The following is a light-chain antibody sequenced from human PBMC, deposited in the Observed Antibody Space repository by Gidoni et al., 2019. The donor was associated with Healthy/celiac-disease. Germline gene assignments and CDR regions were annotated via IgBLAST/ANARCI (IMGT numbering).Light chain of an antibody. CDR3: QQYYSTPLFT. CDR1: KSVLYSSNNKNY. V-gene: IGKV4-1*01. J-gene: IGKJ3*01. Sequence: DIVMTQSPDSLAVSLGERATINRKSSKSVLYSSNNKNYLAGYQQKPAQPPKRLIYWASTRESGVTDRFSGSGSGTDFTLTISSLQAEDVAVYYCQQYYSTPLFTFGPGTKVDIK. CDR2: WAS.